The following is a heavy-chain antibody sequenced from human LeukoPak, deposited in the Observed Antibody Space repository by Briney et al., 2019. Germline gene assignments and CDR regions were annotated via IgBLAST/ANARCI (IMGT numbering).Heavy chain of an antibody. CDR3: ARETKSIAATFDY. CDR2: ISSSSSTI. J-gene: IGHJ4*02. CDR1: GFTFSSYS. V-gene: IGHV3-48*01. Sequence: GGSLRLSCAASGFTFSSYSMNWVRQAPGKRLEWVSYISSSSSTIYYADSVKGRFTISRDNAKNSLYLQMNSLRAEDTAVYYCARETKSIAATFDYWGQGTLVTVSS. D-gene: IGHD6-6*01.